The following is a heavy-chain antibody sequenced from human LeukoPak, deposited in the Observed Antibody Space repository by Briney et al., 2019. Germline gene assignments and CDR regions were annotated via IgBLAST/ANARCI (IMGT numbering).Heavy chain of an antibody. CDR3: ARDATGGTTAWFDP. Sequence: PPETLFLTCYVSGDSITTYYWSWIRQPPGKGLEWIGYIYSSGSTKYNPSLKSRVTISIDTSKNQFSLKVSSVTAAGTAVYYCARDATGGTTAWFDPWGQGTLVTVSS. V-gene: IGHV4-59*01. CDR2: IYSSGST. J-gene: IGHJ5*02. CDR1: GDSITTYY. D-gene: IGHD1-7*01.